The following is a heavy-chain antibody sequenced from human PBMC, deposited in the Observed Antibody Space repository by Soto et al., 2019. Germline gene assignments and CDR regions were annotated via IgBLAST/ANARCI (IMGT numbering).Heavy chain of an antibody. V-gene: IGHV5-10-1*01. CDR1: GYSFTSYW. J-gene: IGHJ4*02. Sequence: GESLKISCKGSGYSFTSYWISWVRQMPGKGLEWMGRIDPSDSYTKYWPSFQGHVTISADKSTSTAYLQWSSLKASDTAMYYCARQIYDSDTGPNFQYYFDSWGQGTPVTVSS. CDR3: ARQIYDSDTGPNFQYYFDS. CDR2: IDPSDSYT. D-gene: IGHD3-22*01.